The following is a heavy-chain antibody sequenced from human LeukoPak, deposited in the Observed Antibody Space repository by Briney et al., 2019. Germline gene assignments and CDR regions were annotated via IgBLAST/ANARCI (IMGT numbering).Heavy chain of an antibody. V-gene: IGHV4-39*01. CDR1: GGSISSSSYY. J-gene: IGHJ4*02. CDR2: IYYSGST. CDR3: ARGYGAYVKPYFDY. D-gene: IGHD4-17*01. Sequence: KPSETLSLTCTVSGGSISSSSYYWGWIRQPPGKGLEWIGSIYYSGSTYYNPSLKSRVTISVDTSKNQFSLKLSSVTAADTAVYYCARGYGAYVKPYFDYWGQGTLVTVSS.